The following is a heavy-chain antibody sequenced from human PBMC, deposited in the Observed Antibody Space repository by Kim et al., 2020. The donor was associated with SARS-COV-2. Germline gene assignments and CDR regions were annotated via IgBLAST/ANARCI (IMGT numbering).Heavy chain of an antibody. V-gene: IGHV4-34*01. CDR1: GGSFSGYY. J-gene: IGHJ6*03. CDR2: INHSGST. Sequence: SETLSLTCAVYGGSFSGYYWSWIRQPPGKGLEWIGEINHSGSTNYNPSLKSRVTISVDTSKNQFPLKLSSVTAADTAVYYCARLRQHIVVVVAVYYFYY. CDR3: ARLRQHIVVVVAVYYFYY. D-gene: IGHD2-15*01.